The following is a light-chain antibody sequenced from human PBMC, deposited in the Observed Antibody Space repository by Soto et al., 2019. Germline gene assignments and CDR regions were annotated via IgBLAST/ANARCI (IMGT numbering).Light chain of an antibody. V-gene: IGKV3-11*01. J-gene: IGKJ4*01. CDR2: NAS. Sequence: IVLTQSPATMSLSPGERATLSCRASQTVGGYLAWYQQKGGQAPRLLIYNASNRATGIPARFSGSGSGTDFTPTISSLEHEDFAFYYCQQRANWPLTFGGGTKVDIK. CDR3: QQRANWPLT. CDR1: QTVGGY.